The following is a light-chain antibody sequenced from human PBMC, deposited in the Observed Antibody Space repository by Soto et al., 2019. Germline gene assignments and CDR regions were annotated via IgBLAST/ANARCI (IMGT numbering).Light chain of an antibody. V-gene: IGKV1-33*01. Sequence: DIQITKSPSSLSASVGDRVTITCQASQDISNYLNWYQQKPGKAPKLLIYDASNLETGVPSRFSGSGSGTDITFTISSLQSEDIATYYCQQYDNLPRTFGRGTKVDIK. CDR3: QQYDNLPRT. J-gene: IGKJ3*01. CDR2: DAS. CDR1: QDISNY.